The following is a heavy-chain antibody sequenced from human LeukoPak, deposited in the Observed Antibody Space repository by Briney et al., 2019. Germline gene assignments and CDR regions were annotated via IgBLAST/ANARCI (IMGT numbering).Heavy chain of an antibody. CDR3: ARVCSSTSCYTASGDYYGMDV. V-gene: IGHV4-30-4*01. D-gene: IGHD2-2*02. J-gene: IGHJ6*02. CDR1: GGSISSGDYY. CDR2: IYYSGST. Sequence: SQTLSLTCTVSGGSISSGDYYWSWIRQPPGKGLEWIGYIYYSGSTYYNPFLKSRVTISVDTSKNQFSLKLSSVTAADTAVYYCARVCSSTSCYTASGDYYGMDVWGQGTTVTVSS.